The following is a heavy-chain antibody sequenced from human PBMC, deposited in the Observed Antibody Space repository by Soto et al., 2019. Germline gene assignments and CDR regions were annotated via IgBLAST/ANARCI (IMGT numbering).Heavy chain of an antibody. CDR1: GITFSSYG. D-gene: IGHD3-9*01. CDR3: AKGYTPLRYFDSYFDY. V-gene: IGHV3-30*18. J-gene: IGHJ4*02. CDR2: ISYDGSNK. Sequence: PGGSLRLSCAASGITFSSYGMHWVRQAPGKGLEWVAVISYDGSNKYYADSVKGRFTISRDNSKNTLYLQMNSLRAEDTAVYYCAKGYTPLRYFDSYFDYWGQGTLVTVPQ.